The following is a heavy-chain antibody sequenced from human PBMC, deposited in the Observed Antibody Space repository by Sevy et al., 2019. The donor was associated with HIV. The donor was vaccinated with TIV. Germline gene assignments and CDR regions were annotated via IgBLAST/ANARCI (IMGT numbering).Heavy chain of an antibody. D-gene: IGHD6-13*01. CDR2: IYYSGST. CDR1: GGSISSYY. V-gene: IGHV4-59*01. Sequence: SETLSLTCTVSGGSISSYYWSWIRQPPGKGLEWIGYIYYSGSTNYNPSLKSRVTISVDTSKNQFSLKLSSVTAADTAVYYCARLQRRAGYSSSWYGYNWFDPWGQGTLVTVSS. J-gene: IGHJ5*02. CDR3: ARLQRRAGYSSSWYGYNWFDP.